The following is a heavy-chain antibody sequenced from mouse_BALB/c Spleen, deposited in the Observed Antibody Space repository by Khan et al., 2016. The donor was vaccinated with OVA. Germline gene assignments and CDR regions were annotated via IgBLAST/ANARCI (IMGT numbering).Heavy chain of an antibody. CDR3: ARSVTMTTVVATDFDY. J-gene: IGHJ2*01. CDR2: ISYSGRT. CDR1: GYSITSDYA. Sequence: EVQLVESGPGPVNPSQSLSLTCTVTGYSITSDYAWNWIRQFPGNKLEWMGYISYSGRTSYNPSLKSRISITRDTSKNHVFLQLNSLTTEYTATYCCARSVTMTTVVATDFDYWGQGTTLTVSS. V-gene: IGHV3-2*02. D-gene: IGHD1-1*01.